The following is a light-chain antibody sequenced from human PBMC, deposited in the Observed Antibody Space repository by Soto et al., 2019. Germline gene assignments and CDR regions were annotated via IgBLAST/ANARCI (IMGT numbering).Light chain of an antibody. CDR3: QQYKT. CDR1: QSIISSH. V-gene: IGKV3-20*01. CDR2: GAS. Sequence: EIVLTQSPGTLSLSPGERATLSCRASQSIISSHLAWYQQKPGQAPRLLIYGASSRATGIPDRFSGSGSGTDFTLTISRLEPEDFAVYYCQQYKTFGQGTKVDIK. J-gene: IGKJ1*01.